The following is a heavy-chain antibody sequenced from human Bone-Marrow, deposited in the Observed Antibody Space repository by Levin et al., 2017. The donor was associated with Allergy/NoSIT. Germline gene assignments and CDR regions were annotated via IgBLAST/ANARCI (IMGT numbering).Heavy chain of an antibody. CDR3: AWGLGYCNPNSCLKFRLDS. Sequence: ASVKVSCKASGNTFSSYPFTWVRQAPGQGLEWMGRIIPILRTTNYAQRFQGRITITADTSTSTTYMELSSLRPEHAAVYYCAWGLGYCNPNSCLKFRLDSWGQGTLVTVSS. J-gene: IGHJ4*02. V-gene: IGHV1-69*08. CDR1: GNTFSSYP. D-gene: IGHD2-15*01. CDR2: IIPILRTT.